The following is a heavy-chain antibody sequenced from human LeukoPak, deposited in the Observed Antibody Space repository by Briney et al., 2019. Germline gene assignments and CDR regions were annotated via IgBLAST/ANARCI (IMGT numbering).Heavy chain of an antibody. V-gene: IGHV5-51*01. CDR2: IYPDDSDT. Sequence: GESLKISCKGSGYSFTNYWIGWVRQMPGKGLEWMGIIYPDDSDTRYSPSFQGQVTISADKSISTAYLQWSSLKASDTAMYYCASNSRPSIAARQKREAFDIWGQGTMVTVSS. J-gene: IGHJ3*02. CDR1: GYSFTNYW. D-gene: IGHD6-6*01. CDR3: ASNSRPSIAARQKREAFDI.